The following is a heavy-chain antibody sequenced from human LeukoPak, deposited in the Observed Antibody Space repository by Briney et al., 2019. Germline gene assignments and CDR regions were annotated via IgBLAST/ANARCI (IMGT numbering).Heavy chain of an antibody. Sequence: PRGSLRLSSADPRFTFSDYHMTWIRRAPGKRLEWGSFTSTTGGTTCSADSVRGRFTISRDNTKSSLYLQMNSLRADDTAVYYCARGGNMGSAPFDYWGQGTLVTVSS. CDR1: RFTFSDYH. D-gene: IGHD1/OR15-1a*01. V-gene: IGHV3-11*01. CDR3: ARGGNMGSAPFDY. CDR2: TSTTGGTT. J-gene: IGHJ4*02.